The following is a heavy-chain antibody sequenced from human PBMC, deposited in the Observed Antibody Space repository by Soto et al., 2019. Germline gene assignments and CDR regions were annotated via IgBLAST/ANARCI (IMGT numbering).Heavy chain of an antibody. D-gene: IGHD1-7*01. Sequence: GESLKISCKGSGYSFTSYWIGWVRQMPGKGLEWMGIIYPGDSDTRYSPSFQGQVTISADKSISTAYLQWSSLKASDTAMYYCARGELELFSPSGSVDYWGQGTLVTVSS. CDR1: GYSFTSYW. J-gene: IGHJ4*02. V-gene: IGHV5-51*01. CDR3: ARGELELFSPSGSVDY. CDR2: IYPGDSDT.